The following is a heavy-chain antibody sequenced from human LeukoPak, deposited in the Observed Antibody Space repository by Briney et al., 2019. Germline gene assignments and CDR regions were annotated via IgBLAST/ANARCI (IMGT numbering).Heavy chain of an antibody. CDR3: ARELVRIPNWLDP. V-gene: IGHV4-30-4*01. Sequence: SQTLSLTCTVSGGSISSGDYYWSWIRQPPGKGLEWIGYIYYSGSTYYNPSLKSRVTISVDTSKNQFSLKLSSVTAADTAVYYCARELVRIPNWLDPWGQGTLVTVSS. D-gene: IGHD3-10*01. J-gene: IGHJ5*02. CDR1: GGSISSGDYY. CDR2: IYYSGST.